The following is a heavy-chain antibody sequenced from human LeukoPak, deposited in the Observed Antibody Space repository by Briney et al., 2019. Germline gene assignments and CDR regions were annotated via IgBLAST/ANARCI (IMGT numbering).Heavy chain of an antibody. D-gene: IGHD2-2*01. CDR2: IFHSVNA. CDR1: GYSINIGYQ. Sequence: SETVSLTCSVWGYSINIGYQLAWIRHSPGKGLELIGSIFHSVNAHYNPSIKSRVTISVDTSRNQFSLKLNSVSATDTAVYYCARDPRWLTRDCTSTSCYENYFEPWGQGTMVTVSS. J-gene: IGHJ1*01. CDR3: ARDPRWLTRDCTSTSCYENYFEP. V-gene: IGHV4-38-2*02.